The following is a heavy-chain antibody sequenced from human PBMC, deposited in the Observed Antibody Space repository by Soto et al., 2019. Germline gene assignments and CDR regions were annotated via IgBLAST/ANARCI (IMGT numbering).Heavy chain of an antibody. J-gene: IGHJ5*02. CDR3: ARDWKGAEGFDP. D-gene: IGHD1-1*01. CDR2: IGADNGDT. CDR1: GYTFSTYG. Sequence: QVQLVQSGAEVKKPGASVKVSCKASGYTFSTYGFSWVRQAPGQGIEWMGWIGADNGDTNYAQNFQGRVTMTTDTSTTTSYMELRSLTSDDTDVYFCARDWKGAEGFDPWGQGTLVTVSS. V-gene: IGHV1-18*01.